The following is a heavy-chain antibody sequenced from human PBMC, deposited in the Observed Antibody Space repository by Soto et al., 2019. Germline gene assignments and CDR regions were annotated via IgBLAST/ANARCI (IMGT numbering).Heavy chain of an antibody. J-gene: IGHJ4*02. CDR1: GGTFSSYA. V-gene: IGHV1-69*13. CDR2: IIPIFGTA. D-gene: IGHD6-6*01. Sequence: GGSVKVSCKASGGTFSSYAISWGGQAPGQGLEWMGGIIPIFGTANYAQKFQGRVTITADESTSTAYMELSSLRSEDTAVYYCARVNHYSSSPQYYFDYWGQGTLVTVSS. CDR3: ARVNHYSSSPQYYFDY.